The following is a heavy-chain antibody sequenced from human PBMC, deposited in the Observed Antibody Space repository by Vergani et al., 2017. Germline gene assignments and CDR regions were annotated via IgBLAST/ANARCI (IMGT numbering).Heavy chain of an antibody. CDR3: ARVPRGYSCYYYYYYMDV. Sequence: EVQLVESGGGLVKPGGSLRLSCAASGFTFSSYSMNWVRQAPGKGLEWVSSISSSSSYIYYADSVKGRFTISRDNAKNSLYLQMSSLRAEDTAVYYCARVPRGYSCYYYYYYMDVWGKGTTVTVSS. V-gene: IGHV3-21*04. J-gene: IGHJ6*03. CDR2: ISSSSSYI. CDR1: GFTFSSYS. D-gene: IGHD3-3*01.